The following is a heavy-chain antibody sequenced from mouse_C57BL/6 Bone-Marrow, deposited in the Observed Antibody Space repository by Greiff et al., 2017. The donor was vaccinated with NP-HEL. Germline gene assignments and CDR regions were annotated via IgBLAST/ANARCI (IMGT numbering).Heavy chain of an antibody. CDR1: GYTFTSYG. CDR2: IYPRSGNT. Sequence: VQLQQSGAELVRPGASVKLSCKASGYTFTSYGISWVKQRPGQGLEWIGEIYPRSGNTYYNEKFKGKATLTADKSSSTAYMELRSLTSEDSAVCFCAEDYYGSWFAYWGRGTLITVSA. V-gene: IGHV1-81*01. D-gene: IGHD1-1*01. CDR3: AEDYYGSWFAY. J-gene: IGHJ3*01.